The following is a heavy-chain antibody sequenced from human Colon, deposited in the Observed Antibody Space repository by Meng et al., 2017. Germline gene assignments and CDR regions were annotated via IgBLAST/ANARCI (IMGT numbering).Heavy chain of an antibody. CDR1: GGSISTSGYY. V-gene: IGHV4-39*01. CDR3: VRSSGWVRTGFDP. CDR2: IGHSGIT. J-gene: IGHJ5*02. Sequence: QVQLQESGPGLVKPSGTLSRTCSVSGGSISTSGYYWGWIRQPPGKGLEWIGSIGHSGITYYTPSLKSRVTVSIDTSKSQFSLKLTSVTAADTAVYYYVRSSGWVRTGFDPWGQGTLVTVSS. D-gene: IGHD6-19*01.